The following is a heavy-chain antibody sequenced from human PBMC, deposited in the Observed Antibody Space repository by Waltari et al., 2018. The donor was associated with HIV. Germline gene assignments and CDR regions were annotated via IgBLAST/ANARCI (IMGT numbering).Heavy chain of an antibody. V-gene: IGHV4-39*01. CDR1: GGSVKNNSYH. J-gene: IGHJ5*02. Sequence: RLQESGPRLVKPSDTLSLTCSVPGGSVKNNSYHWSWIHQPPVKGPEGLGSTYHSGSTNYHPSLKSRITILVDTSNNQFSLEFTSATAADTAVYFCARRGLYQHSGWFDPWGQGTLVTVSS. CDR2: TYHSGST. CDR3: ARRGLYQHSGWFDP. D-gene: IGHD1-26*01.